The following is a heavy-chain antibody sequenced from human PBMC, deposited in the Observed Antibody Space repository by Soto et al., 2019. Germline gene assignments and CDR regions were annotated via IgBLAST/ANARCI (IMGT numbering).Heavy chain of an antibody. CDR1: GGSISSYY. Sequence: SETLSLTCTVSGGSISSYYWSWIRQPPGKGLEWIGYIYYSGSTNYNPSLKRRVTISVDTSKNQFSLKLSSVTAADTAVYYCAREFVAVAGIYYYYGMDVWGQGTTVTVSS. CDR3: AREFVAVAGIYYYYGMDV. CDR2: IYYSGST. D-gene: IGHD6-19*01. J-gene: IGHJ6*02. V-gene: IGHV4-59*01.